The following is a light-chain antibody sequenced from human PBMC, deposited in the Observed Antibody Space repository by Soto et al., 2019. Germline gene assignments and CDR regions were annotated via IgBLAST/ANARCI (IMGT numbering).Light chain of an antibody. J-gene: IGKJ5*01. CDR2: AAS. Sequence: DVQLTHSPSFLSASVGDRVTITCRASHDISSALAWYQQKPGKAPNVLIHAASTLQSGVPSRFSGSGSGTEYTLTLYRLQPEVFATFFCQQLNRYPITFGQGTRLEIQ. CDR3: QQLNRYPIT. V-gene: IGKV1-9*01. CDR1: HDISSA.